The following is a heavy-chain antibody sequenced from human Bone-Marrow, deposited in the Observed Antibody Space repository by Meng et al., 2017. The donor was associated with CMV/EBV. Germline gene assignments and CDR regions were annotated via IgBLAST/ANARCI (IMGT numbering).Heavy chain of an antibody. Sequence: GESLKISCVVSRFTFNDFEMSWVRQAPGKGPEWVSYISSSGYTIYYADSVKGRFTISRDNAKNSLHLQMNNLRAEDTAVYYCARARSLVPAAIPHHYYYGMDVWGQGTTVTVSS. V-gene: IGHV3-48*03. CDR3: ARARSLVPAAIPHHYYYGMDV. CDR2: ISSSGYTI. CDR1: RFTFNDFE. J-gene: IGHJ6*02. D-gene: IGHD2-2*02.